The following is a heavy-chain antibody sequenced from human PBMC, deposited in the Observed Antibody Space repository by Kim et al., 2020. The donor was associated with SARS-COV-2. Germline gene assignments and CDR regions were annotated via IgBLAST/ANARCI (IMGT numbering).Heavy chain of an antibody. D-gene: IGHD3-22*01. J-gene: IGHJ4*02. V-gene: IGHV1-46*01. CDR3: AREGVSSGYYLF. Sequence: SYAQKFQGRVTMTRETSTSTVYMELSSLRSEDTAVYYCAREGVSSGYYLFWGQGTLVTVSS.